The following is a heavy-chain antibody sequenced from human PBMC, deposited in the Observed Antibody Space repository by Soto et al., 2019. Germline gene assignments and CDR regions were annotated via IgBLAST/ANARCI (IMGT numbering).Heavy chain of an antibody. CDR3: VRPRPSGENYGMDV. D-gene: IGHD3-16*01. CDR2: LYTEGTT. J-gene: IGHJ6*02. Sequence: EVQLVESGGGLIQPGGSLRLSCVASGLTVSHNYMAWVRQAPEMGLEWVSILYTEGTTCYADSVKGRFTISRDSSKNTLFLQMDSLRAEDTAVYYCVRPRPSGENYGMDVWGQGTTVTVSS. CDR1: GLTVSHNY. V-gene: IGHV3-53*01.